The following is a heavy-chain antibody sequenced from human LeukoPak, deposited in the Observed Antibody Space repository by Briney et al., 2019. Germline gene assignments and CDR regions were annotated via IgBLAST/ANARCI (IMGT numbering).Heavy chain of an antibody. CDR2: INPTSGDT. CDR1: GYTFAAYH. Sequence: ASVKVSCKASGYTFAAYHMHWVRQAPGQGLEWLGWINPTSGDTNYAQKFQGGVSMTRDTSSSTAYMELSRLRPDDTAVYYCVTRNGDSGWNNYWGQGTLVTVSS. V-gene: IGHV1-2*02. CDR3: VTRNGDSGWNNY. D-gene: IGHD6-19*01. J-gene: IGHJ4*02.